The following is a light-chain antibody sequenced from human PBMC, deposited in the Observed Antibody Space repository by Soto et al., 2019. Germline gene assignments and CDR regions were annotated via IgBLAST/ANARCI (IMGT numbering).Light chain of an antibody. J-gene: IGLJ3*02. Sequence: QSVLTQPPPVSGAPGQRVTISCTGSSSNIGASYAVHWYQQLPGTAPKLLIYGNSNRPSGVPDRFSGSKSGTSASLAITGLQAEDEADYYCQSYDSSLSGSVFGGGTKLTVL. CDR1: SSNIGASYA. CDR2: GNS. V-gene: IGLV1-40*01. CDR3: QSYDSSLSGSV.